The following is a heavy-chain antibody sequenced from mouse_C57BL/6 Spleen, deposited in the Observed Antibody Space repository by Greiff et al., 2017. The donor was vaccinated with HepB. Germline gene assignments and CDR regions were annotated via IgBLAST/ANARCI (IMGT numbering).Heavy chain of an antibody. J-gene: IGHJ2*01. Sequence: EVMLVESGPGLAKPSQTLSLTCSVTGYSITSDYWNWIRKFPGNKLEYMGYISYSGSTYYNPSLKSRISITRDTSKNQYYLQLNSVTTEDTATYYCARGAYGSSLPYYFDYWGQGTTLTVSS. CDR3: ARGAYGSSLPYYFDY. CDR1: GYSITSDY. CDR2: ISYSGST. V-gene: IGHV3-8*01. D-gene: IGHD1-1*01.